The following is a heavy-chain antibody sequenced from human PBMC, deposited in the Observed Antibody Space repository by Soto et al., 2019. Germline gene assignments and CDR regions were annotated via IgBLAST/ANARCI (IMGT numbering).Heavy chain of an antibody. J-gene: IGHJ4*02. CDR3: AKRGVYKPDY. CDR1: GFTFSSYT. V-gene: IGHV3-23*01. CDR2: ISGSGGNT. D-gene: IGHD6-13*01. Sequence: PGGSLRLSCTASGFTFSSYTMNWVRQAPGKGLECVSSISGSGGNTYYADSVKGRFTISRDNSKNTLFLQMNSLRVDDTAVYYCAKRGVYKPDYWGQGTLVTVYS.